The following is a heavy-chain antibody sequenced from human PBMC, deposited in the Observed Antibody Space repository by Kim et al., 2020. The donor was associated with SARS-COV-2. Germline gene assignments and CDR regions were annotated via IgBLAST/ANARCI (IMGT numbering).Heavy chain of an antibody. CDR3: ASLVVPAIHYYYYGMDV. V-gene: IGHV3-48*03. CDR1: GFTFSSYE. Sequence: GGSLRLSCAASGFTFSSYEMNWVRQAPGKGLEWVSYISSSGSTIYYADSVKGRFTISRDNAKNSLYLQMNSLRAEDTAVYYCASLVVPAIHYYYYGMDVWGQGTTVTVSS. CDR2: ISSSGSTI. J-gene: IGHJ6*02. D-gene: IGHD2-2*01.